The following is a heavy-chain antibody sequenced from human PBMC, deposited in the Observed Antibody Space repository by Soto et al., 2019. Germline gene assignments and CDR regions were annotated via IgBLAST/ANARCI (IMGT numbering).Heavy chain of an antibody. J-gene: IGHJ4*02. D-gene: IGHD3-10*01. CDR1: GFTFSSYA. CDR2: ISGSGGST. Sequence: PGGSLRLSCAASGFTFSSYAMSWVRQAPGKGLEWVSAISGSGGSTYYADSVKGRFTISRDNSKNTLYLQMNSLRAEDTAVYYCAKGGVYYYGSGSYYIPVDYWGQGTLVTVSS. CDR3: AKGGVYYYGSGSYYIPVDY. V-gene: IGHV3-23*01.